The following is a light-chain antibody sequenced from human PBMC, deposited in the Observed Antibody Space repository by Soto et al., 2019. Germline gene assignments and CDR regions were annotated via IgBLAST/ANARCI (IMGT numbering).Light chain of an antibody. Sequence: QSALTQPASVSGSPGQSITISCTGTSSDVGDYNFVSWYQQQPGEAPKLIIYDVTGRPSGVSNRFSGSKSGNTASLTISGLQAEDEAFYYCSSYSSSNTLDVIGGGTKLTVL. V-gene: IGLV2-14*03. CDR1: SSDVGDYNF. CDR3: SSYSSSNTLDV. CDR2: DVT. J-gene: IGLJ3*02.